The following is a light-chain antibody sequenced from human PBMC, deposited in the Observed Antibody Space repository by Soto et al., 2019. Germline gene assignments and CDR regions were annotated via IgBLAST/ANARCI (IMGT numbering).Light chain of an antibody. CDR3: QQRKYWPPLT. V-gene: IGKV3-11*01. Sequence: VLTQSPATLSLSPGERATLSCRASQSVDIYLAWYQQRPGQPPRLLIYDASNRATGIPARFSGSGSGTDFTLTISSLEPEDFAVSYCQQRKYWPPLTFGGGTRVEIK. CDR1: QSVDIY. CDR2: DAS. J-gene: IGKJ4*01.